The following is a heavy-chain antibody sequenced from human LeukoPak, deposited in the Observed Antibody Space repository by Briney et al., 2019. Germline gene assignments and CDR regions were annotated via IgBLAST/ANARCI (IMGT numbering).Heavy chain of an antibody. J-gene: IGHJ5*02. CDR3: AREVGAPGWFDP. V-gene: IGHV3-21*01. CDR1: GFTFSSYA. CDR2: ISSSSSYI. D-gene: IGHD1-26*01. Sequence: GGSLRLSCAASGFTFSSYAMSWVRQAPGKGLEWVSSISSSSSYIYYADSVKGRFTISRDNAKNSLYLQMNSLRAEDTAVYYCAREVGAPGWFDPWGQGTLVTVSS.